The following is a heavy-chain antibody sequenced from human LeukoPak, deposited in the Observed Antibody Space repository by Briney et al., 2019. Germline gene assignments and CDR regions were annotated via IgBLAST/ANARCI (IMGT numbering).Heavy chain of an antibody. Sequence: GSSVKVSCKASGGTFSCYAISWVRQAPGQGLEWMGRIIPILGIANYAQKFQGRVTITADKSTSTAYMELSSLRSEDTAVYYCARGDYYDSSGYYENDAFDIWGQGTMVTVSS. V-gene: IGHV1-69*04. CDR1: GGTFSCYA. D-gene: IGHD3-22*01. CDR3: ARGDYYDSSGYYENDAFDI. CDR2: IIPILGIA. J-gene: IGHJ3*02.